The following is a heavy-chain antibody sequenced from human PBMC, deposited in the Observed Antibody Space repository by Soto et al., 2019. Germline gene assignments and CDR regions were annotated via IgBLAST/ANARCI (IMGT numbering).Heavy chain of an antibody. CDR3: ARGVGIVSTTDFDY. Sequence: SETLSLTCAVYGGSLRGYYWSWVRQPPGKGLEWIGEVNHGGSTNYNPSLKSRVTISVDTSKNHFSLKLSSVTAADTAVYYCARGVGIVSTTDFDYWRQGTLVTVSS. CDR1: GGSLRGYY. CDR2: VNHGGST. V-gene: IGHV4-34*01. D-gene: IGHD5-12*01. J-gene: IGHJ4*02.